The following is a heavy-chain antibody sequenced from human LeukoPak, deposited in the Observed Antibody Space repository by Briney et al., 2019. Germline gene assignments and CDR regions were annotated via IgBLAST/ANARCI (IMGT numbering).Heavy chain of an antibody. CDR1: GYTFTGYY. CDR2: INPNSGGT. Sequence: ASVKVSCKASGYTFTGYYMHWVRQAPGQGLEWMGWINPNSGGTNYAQKFQGRVTMTRDTSISTAYMELSRLRSDDTAVYYCASAPYYDFWSGYYFDYWGQGTLVTVSS. V-gene: IGHV1-2*02. D-gene: IGHD3-3*01. CDR3: ASAPYYDFWSGYYFDY. J-gene: IGHJ4*02.